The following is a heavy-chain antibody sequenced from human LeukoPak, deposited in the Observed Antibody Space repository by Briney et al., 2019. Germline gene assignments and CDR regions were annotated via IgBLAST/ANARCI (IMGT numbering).Heavy chain of an antibody. CDR3: ASAVVSGWSLDYFDY. V-gene: IGHV1-69*05. CDR1: GGTFSSYA. J-gene: IGHJ4*02. Sequence: ASVKVSCKASGGTFSSYAISWVRQAPGQGLEWMGGIIPIFGTANYAQKFQGRVTITTDESTSTAYTELSSLRSEDTAVYYCASAVVSGWSLDYFDYWGQGTLVTVSS. CDR2: IIPIFGTA. D-gene: IGHD6-19*01.